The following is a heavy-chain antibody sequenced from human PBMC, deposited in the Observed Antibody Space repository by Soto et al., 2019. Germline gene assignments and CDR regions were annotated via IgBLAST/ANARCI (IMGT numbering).Heavy chain of an antibody. CDR3: ARGRTIASRWWFDP. V-gene: IGHV4-59*08. J-gene: IGHJ5*02. CDR1: GGSISSYY. D-gene: IGHD6-6*01. Sequence: PSXTLSLTCTVSGGSISSYYWTWIRQLPGKGLEWIGYIYYSGSTNYNPSLKSRVTISVDTSNNPFSLRLTSFTAAATAVSNCARGRTIASRWWFDPWGQEILVTVSS. CDR2: IYYSGST.